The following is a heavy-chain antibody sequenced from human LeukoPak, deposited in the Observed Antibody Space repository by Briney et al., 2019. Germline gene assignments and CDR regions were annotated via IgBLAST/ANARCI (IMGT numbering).Heavy chain of an antibody. J-gene: IGHJ4*02. CDR1: GGSISSYY. V-gene: IGHV4-59*01. CDR2: IHYSGST. CDR3: ARVIGALYYFDY. Sequence: SETLSLTCFVSGGSISSYYWSWIRQPPGKGLEWIGYIHYSGSTNYNPSLKSRVTISIDTSKKQFSLKLSSVTAADTAVYYCARVIGALYYFDYWGQGTLVTVSS. D-gene: IGHD3-22*01.